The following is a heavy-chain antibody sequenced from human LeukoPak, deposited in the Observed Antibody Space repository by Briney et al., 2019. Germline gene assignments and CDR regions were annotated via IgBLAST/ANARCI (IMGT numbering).Heavy chain of an antibody. D-gene: IGHD5-18*01. J-gene: IGHJ6*04. V-gene: IGHV3-48*04. CDR1: GFTFSSYS. CDR2: ISSSSSTI. CDR3: ARVSGKGYTYGTSDV. Sequence: GGSLRLSCAASGFTFSSYSMNWVRQAPGKGLEWVSYISSSSSTIYYADSVKGRFTISRDNAKNSLYLQMNSLRAEDTAVYYCARVSGKGYTYGTSDVWGKGTTVTVSS.